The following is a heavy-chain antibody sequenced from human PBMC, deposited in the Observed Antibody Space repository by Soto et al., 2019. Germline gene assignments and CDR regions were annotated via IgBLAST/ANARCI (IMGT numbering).Heavy chain of an antibody. D-gene: IGHD4-17*01. V-gene: IGHV4-59*08. J-gene: IGHJ4*02. CDR3: ARRPYGDYGVEDY. CDR1: GGSISSYY. Sequence: PSETLSLTCTVSGGSISSYYWSWIRQPPGKGLEWIGYIYYSGSTNYNPSLKSRVTISVDTSKNQFSLKLSSVTAADTAVYYCARRPYGDYGVEDYWGQGTLVTVSS. CDR2: IYYSGST.